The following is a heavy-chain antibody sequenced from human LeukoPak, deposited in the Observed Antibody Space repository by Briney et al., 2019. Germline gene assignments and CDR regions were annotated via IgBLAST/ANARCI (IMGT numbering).Heavy chain of an antibody. V-gene: IGHV3-30-3*01. CDR3: ARSPYGYSTDYYGDYFDY. CDR2: ISYDGSNK. D-gene: IGHD5-12*01. Sequence: PGGSLRLSCAASGFTFSSYAMHWDRQAPGKGLEWVAVISYDGSNKYYADSVKGRFTISRDNSKNTLYLQMNSLRAEDTAVYYCARSPYGYSTDYYGDYFDYWGQGTVVTVSS. J-gene: IGHJ4*02. CDR1: GFTFSSYA.